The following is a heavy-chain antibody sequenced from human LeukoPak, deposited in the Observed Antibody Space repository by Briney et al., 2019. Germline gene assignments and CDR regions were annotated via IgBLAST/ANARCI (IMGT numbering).Heavy chain of an antibody. D-gene: IGHD1-26*01. CDR1: GYSFTSYW. V-gene: IGHV5-51*01. CDR2: IYPGDSDT. CDR3: ARYPGSGSYYTGGWFDP. Sequence: GESLKISCKGSGYSFTSYWIGWVRQMPGKGPEWTGIIYPGDSDTRYSPSFQGQVTISADKSISTAYLQWSSLKASDTAMYYCARYPGSGSYYTGGWFDPWGQGTLVTVSS. J-gene: IGHJ5*02.